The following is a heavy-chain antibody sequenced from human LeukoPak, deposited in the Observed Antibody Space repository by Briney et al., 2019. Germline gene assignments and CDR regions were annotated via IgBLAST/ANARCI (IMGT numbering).Heavy chain of an antibody. V-gene: IGHV3-53*01. D-gene: IGHD6-19*01. CDR2: IHPDDTT. Sequence: GGSLRLSCAGSGFSVSSNYMSWVRQAPGKGLEWVSVIHPDDTTHYAESVKGRFTVSRDNSKNTRYLQMNSLRAEDAAVYYCARDHADSGWLNWFDPWGQGTLVTVSA. CDR1: GFSVSSNY. J-gene: IGHJ5*02. CDR3: ARDHADSGWLNWFDP.